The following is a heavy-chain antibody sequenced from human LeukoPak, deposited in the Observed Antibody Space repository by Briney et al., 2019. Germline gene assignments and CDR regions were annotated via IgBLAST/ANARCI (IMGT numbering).Heavy chain of an antibody. Sequence: PSETLSLTCTVSGYSIRSDHYWGWIRQPPGKGLEWIGSIDHSGSTYYNPSLKNRITISIDTSKNQFSLKLSSETAADTAVYYCARTYYDILTGHFDYWGQGTLVTVSS. CDR1: GYSIRSDHY. J-gene: IGHJ4*02. V-gene: IGHV4-38-2*02. CDR2: IDHSGST. CDR3: ARTYYDILTGHFDY. D-gene: IGHD3-9*01.